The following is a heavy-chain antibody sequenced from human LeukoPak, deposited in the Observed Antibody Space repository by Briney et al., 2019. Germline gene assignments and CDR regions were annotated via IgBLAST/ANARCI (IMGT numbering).Heavy chain of an antibody. D-gene: IGHD6-19*01. CDR1: GFTFSSYA. CDR2: ISGSGGNT. CDR3: AREGKLTGYSGGLGFNY. J-gene: IGHJ4*02. V-gene: IGHV3-23*01. Sequence: PGGSLRLSCAASGFTFSSYAMSWVRQAPGKGLEWVSAISGSGGNTYYADSVKGRFTISRDISKNTLYLQMNSLRAEDTAVYYCAREGKLTGYSGGLGFNYWGQGTLVTVSS.